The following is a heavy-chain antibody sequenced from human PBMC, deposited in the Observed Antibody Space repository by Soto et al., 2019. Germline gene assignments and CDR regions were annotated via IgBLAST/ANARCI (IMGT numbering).Heavy chain of an antibody. D-gene: IGHD6-13*01. J-gene: IGHJ5*02. Sequence: QVQLVQSGAEVKKPGASVKVSCKASGYTFTSYGISWVRQAPGQGLEWMGWISAYNGNTNYAQKLQGRVTMTTDTSTSTAYIELRSLRSDDTAVYYCARRPTQLVRNNWFDPWGQGTLVTVSS. CDR2: ISAYNGNT. V-gene: IGHV1-18*01. CDR3: ARRPTQLVRNNWFDP. CDR1: GYTFTSYG.